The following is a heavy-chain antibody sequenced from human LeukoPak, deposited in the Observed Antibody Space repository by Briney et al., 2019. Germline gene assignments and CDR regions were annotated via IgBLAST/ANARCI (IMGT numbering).Heavy chain of an antibody. CDR1: AFPFNNYD. D-gene: IGHD3-10*01. V-gene: IGHV3-30*02. CDR2: IRYDGSNK. J-gene: IGHJ4*02. Sequence: GGSLRLSCAASAFPFNNYDMHWVRQAPGKGLEWVAFIRYDGSNKYYADFVEGRFTISRDNSKNTLYLLMNSLSAEDTAVYYCAKDSGSYYTSDYWGQGTLVTVSS. CDR3: AKDSGSYYTSDY.